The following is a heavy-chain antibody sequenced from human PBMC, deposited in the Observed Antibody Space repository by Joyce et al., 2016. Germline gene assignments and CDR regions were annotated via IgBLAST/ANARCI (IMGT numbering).Heavy chain of an antibody. D-gene: IGHD2-15*01. CDR2: VYDSGST. CDR3: ARSFFYCSGGSCFSGEWFDP. V-gene: IGHV4-39*07. CDR1: GGSISSSTYY. Sequence: QLQLQESGPGLVKPSETLSLSCTVSGGSISSSTYYWGWIRQPQRKGLEGIGSVYDSGSTYYNPSLKSRVTISVDTSKNQFSLKLTSVTAADTAVYYCARSFFYCSGGSCFSGEWFDPWGQGTLVTVSS. J-gene: IGHJ5*02.